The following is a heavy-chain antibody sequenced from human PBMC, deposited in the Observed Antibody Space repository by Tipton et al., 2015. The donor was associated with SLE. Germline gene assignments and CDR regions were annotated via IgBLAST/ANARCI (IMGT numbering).Heavy chain of an antibody. CDR2: ISIHEIT. J-gene: IGHJ4*02. CDR1: GGSINSDSYY. D-gene: IGHD3-16*01. Sequence: TLSLTCTVSGGSINSDSYYWNWIRQPAGKGLEWIGHISIHEITNYNPSLKSRVTISLDKSKNQFSLELDSVTAADTGVYYCARDSPGLGHPLDSWGQGTLVSVSS. CDR3: ARDSPGLGHPLDS. V-gene: IGHV4-61*09.